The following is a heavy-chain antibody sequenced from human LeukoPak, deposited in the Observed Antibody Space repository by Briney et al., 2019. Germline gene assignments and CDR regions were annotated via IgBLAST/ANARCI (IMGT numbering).Heavy chain of an antibody. V-gene: IGHV3-21*01. CDR3: ADSSTGGY. J-gene: IGHJ4*02. CDR1: GFTFSSYS. CDR2: ISSSSSYI. D-gene: IGHD6-13*01. Sequence: PGGSLTLSCAASGFTFSSYSMNWVRQAPGKGLEWVSSISSSSSYIYYADSVKGRFTISRDNAESSLFLQMNSLRAEDTAVYYCADSSTGGYWGQGTLVTVSS.